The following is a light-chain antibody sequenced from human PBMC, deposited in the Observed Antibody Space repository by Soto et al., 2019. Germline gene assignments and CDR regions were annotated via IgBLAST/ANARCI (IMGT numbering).Light chain of an antibody. Sequence: DVVMTQSPLSLPVTLGQPASISCRSSQSLVSSDGNTYLIWFQQRPGQSPRRLTYEVSNRDSGVPGKCSGRVTATCLTLELSSVEGENIRIYSCKKAHHLPFTLGQGTQAQIK. V-gene: IGKV2-30*01. CDR3: KKAHHLPFT. J-gene: IGKJ1*01. CDR2: EVS. CDR1: QSLVSSDGNTY.